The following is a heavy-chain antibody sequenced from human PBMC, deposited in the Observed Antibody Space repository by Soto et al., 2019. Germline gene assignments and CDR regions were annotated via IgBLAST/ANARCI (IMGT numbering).Heavy chain of an antibody. V-gene: IGHV4-34*01. CDR2: INHSGST. J-gene: IGHJ6*02. D-gene: IGHD1-26*01. CDR1: GGSFSGFY. Sequence: SETLSLTCAVDGGSFSGFYWGWIRQPPGKGLEWIGEINHSGSTNYNPSLKGRVTISVDTSKNQFSLKLSSVTAADTAVYYCARGSIVGATGRYYGMDVWGQGTTVT. CDR3: ARGSIVGATGRYYGMDV.